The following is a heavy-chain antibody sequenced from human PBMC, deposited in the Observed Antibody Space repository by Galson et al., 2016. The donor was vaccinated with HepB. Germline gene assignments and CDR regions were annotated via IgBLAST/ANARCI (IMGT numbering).Heavy chain of an antibody. D-gene: IGHD3-3*01. CDR1: GETFNGYY. CDR3: ARGTYYDSATRFDH. V-gene: IGHV4-34*01. J-gene: IGHJ5*02. CDR2: INHSGNT. Sequence: LSLTCAVFGETFNGYYWTWIRQPPGKGLEWIGEINHSGNTNYNPSLKSRGNLSVVMSKKQFSLELTSVTAADTAIYFCARGTYYDSATRFDHWGQGSLVTVAS.